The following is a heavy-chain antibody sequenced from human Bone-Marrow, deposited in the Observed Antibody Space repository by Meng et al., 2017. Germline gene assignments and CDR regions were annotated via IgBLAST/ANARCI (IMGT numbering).Heavy chain of an antibody. Sequence: GGSLRLSCAASGFNFSNFNMNWVRQAPGKGLEWVSSISGSSTYIYSADSVKGRFTISRDNAKNSLYLQMNSLRAEDTAVYYCARARSTYYYYGMDVWGQGTTVTVSS. CDR1: GFNFSNFN. D-gene: IGHD1-26*01. J-gene: IGHJ6*02. V-gene: IGHV3-21*01. CDR2: ISGSSTYI. CDR3: ARARSTYYYYGMDV.